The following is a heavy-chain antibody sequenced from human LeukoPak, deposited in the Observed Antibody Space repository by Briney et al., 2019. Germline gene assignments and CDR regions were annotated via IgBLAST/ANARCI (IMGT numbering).Heavy chain of an antibody. J-gene: IGHJ3*02. CDR3: ARNLGSGYYNDAFDI. Sequence: SVEVSCKASGGTFSSYAISWVRQAPGQGLEWMGGIIPIFGTANYAQKFQGRVTITADESTSTAYMELSSLRSEDTAVYYCARNLGSGYYNDAFDIWGQGTMVTVSS. D-gene: IGHD3-22*01. CDR2: IIPIFGTA. V-gene: IGHV1-69*13. CDR1: GGTFSSYA.